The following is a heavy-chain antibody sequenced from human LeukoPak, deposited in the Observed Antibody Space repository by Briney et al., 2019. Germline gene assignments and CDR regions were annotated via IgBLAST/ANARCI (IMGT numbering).Heavy chain of an antibody. CDR2: IYYSGST. CDR3: ARHVADSYGSYYFDY. Sequence: SETLSLTCTVSGGSISGSSYYWGWIRQPPGKGLEWIGSIYYSGSTYYNPSLKSRVTISVDTSKNQFSLKLSSVTAADTAVYYCARHVADSYGSYYFDYWGQGTLVTVSS. CDR1: GGSISGSSYY. V-gene: IGHV4-39*01. J-gene: IGHJ4*02. D-gene: IGHD5-18*01.